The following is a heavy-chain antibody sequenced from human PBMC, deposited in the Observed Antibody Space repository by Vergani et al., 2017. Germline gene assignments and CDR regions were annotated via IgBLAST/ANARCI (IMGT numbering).Heavy chain of an antibody. D-gene: IGHD2-2*01. CDR3: ARVGPYCSSTSCYHAPFDP. Sequence: VQLVPSGAEVKKPGATVKISCKVSGYTFTDYYMHWVQQAPGKGLEWMGIINPSGGSTSYAQKFQGRVTMTRDTSTSTVYMELSSLRSEDTAVYYCARVGPYCSSTSCYHAPFDPWGQGTLVTVSS. CDR2: INPSGGST. J-gene: IGHJ5*02. V-gene: IGHV1-46*01. CDR1: GYTFTDYY.